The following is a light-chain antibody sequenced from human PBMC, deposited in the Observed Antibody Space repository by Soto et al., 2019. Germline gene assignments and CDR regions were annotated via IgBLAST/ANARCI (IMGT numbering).Light chain of an antibody. V-gene: IGKV3-11*01. CDR2: DAS. J-gene: IGKJ1*01. CDR1: QSVSGY. CDR3: QQRSKWRT. Sequence: EIVMTQSPATLSVSPGERATLSCRASQSVSGYLAWYQQKPGQDPRLLIYDASKRATGTPARFSGSGFGTDFTLTISSLEPEDFAVYYCQQRSKWRTFGQGTKVDIK.